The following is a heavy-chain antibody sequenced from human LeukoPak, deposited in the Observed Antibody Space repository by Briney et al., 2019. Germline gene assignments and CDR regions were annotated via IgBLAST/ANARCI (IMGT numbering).Heavy chain of an antibody. CDR3: TRDKLELRQFDY. J-gene: IGHJ4*02. Sequence: GESLRLSCAASGFTFSNAWMSWVRRAPGKGLEWVGRIKSKPDGGAIDYAAPVKGRFIISRGDSKDMLYPQMNSLKTEDTGVYYCTRDKLELRQFDYWGQGTLVTVSS. D-gene: IGHD1-26*01. V-gene: IGHV3-15*01. CDR1: GFTFSNAW. CDR2: IKSKPDGGAI.